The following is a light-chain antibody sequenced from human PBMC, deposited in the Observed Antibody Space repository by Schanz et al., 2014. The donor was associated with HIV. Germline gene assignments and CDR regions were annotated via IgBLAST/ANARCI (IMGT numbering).Light chain of an antibody. CDR3: SSHAGSDNVGI. Sequence: QSALTQPASVSGSPGQSITISCPGTSSGGGRYNYASRYQHHPGKAPKLMIYDVSNRPSGVSNRFSGSKSGNTASLTVSGLQAEDEADYYCSSHAGSDNVGIFGGGTKLTVL. J-gene: IGLJ2*01. CDR1: SSGGGRYNY. V-gene: IGLV2-14*03. CDR2: DVS.